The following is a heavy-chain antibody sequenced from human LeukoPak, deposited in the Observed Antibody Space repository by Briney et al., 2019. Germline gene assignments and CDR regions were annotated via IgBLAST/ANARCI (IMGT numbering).Heavy chain of an antibody. V-gene: IGHV4-39*07. CDR2: IYYSGST. CDR1: GGSISSSSYY. CDR3: ARIEDYGGNSVNY. Sequence: SETLSLTCTVSGGSISSSSYYWGWIRQPPGTGLEWIGSIYYSGSTNYNPSLKSRVTISVDTSKNQFSLKLSSVTAADTAVYYCARIEDYGGNSVNYWGQGTLVTVSS. J-gene: IGHJ4*02. D-gene: IGHD4-23*01.